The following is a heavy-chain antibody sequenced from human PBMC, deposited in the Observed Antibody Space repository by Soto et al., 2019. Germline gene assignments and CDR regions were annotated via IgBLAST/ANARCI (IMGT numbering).Heavy chain of an antibody. D-gene: IGHD3-22*01. CDR1: GGLFSSYA. CDR3: ARGGSGYVWFNEY. V-gene: IGHV1-69*01. Sequence: QEQLVQSGAEVKKPGSSVKVSCKDSGGLFSSYAISWVRQAPGQGLEWMGGIIPVVGTTYYAQNFQDRVTITADESTNTAYMELNSLKSEDTAMYYCARGGSGYVWFNEYWGQGTLVTVSS. CDR2: IIPVVGTT. J-gene: IGHJ4*02.